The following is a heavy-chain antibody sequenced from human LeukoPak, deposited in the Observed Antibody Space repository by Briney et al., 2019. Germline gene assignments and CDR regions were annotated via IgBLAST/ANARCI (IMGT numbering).Heavy chain of an antibody. Sequence: ASVKVSCKASGYTFTSYGISWVRQAPGQGLEWMGWISAYNGNTKYAQKLQGRVTMTTDTSTSTAYMELRSLRSDDTAVYYCARTPQGGNYDILTGYYNVGYYMGVWDKGTTVTISS. V-gene: IGHV1-18*01. CDR1: GYTFTSYG. D-gene: IGHD3-9*01. J-gene: IGHJ6*03. CDR2: ISAYNGNT. CDR3: ARTPQGGNYDILTGYYNVGYYMGV.